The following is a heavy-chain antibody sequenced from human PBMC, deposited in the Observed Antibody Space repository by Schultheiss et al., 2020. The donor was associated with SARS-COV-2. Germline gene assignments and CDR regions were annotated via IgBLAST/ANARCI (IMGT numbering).Heavy chain of an antibody. CDR1: GGSISGYF. CDR3: ARDNIVVVPAAMGGDDAFDI. Sequence: SETLSLTCSVSGGSISGYFWSWIRQPPGKGLEWIGYFYNSGSPNYNPSLKSRVTISFDTSNNQLSLKLTSVTAADTAVYYCARDNIVVVPAAMGGDDAFDIWGQGTMVTVSS. D-gene: IGHD2-2*01. CDR2: FYNSGSP. V-gene: IGHV4-4*08. J-gene: IGHJ3*02.